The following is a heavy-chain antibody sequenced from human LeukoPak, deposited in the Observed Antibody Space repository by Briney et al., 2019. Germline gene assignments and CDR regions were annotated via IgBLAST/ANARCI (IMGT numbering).Heavy chain of an antibody. V-gene: IGHV3-23*01. CDR2: ISSAGGNT. CDR3: AKASPGGTRYGMDV. D-gene: IGHD1-1*01. CDR1: GLTFSSYA. Sequence: GSLRLSCAASGLTFSSYAMTWVRQAPGKGLEWVSGISSAGGNTYYADSVKGRFTISRDNSKNTLYLQLNSLRAEDTAIYYCAKASPGGTRYGMDVWGQGTTVTVSS. J-gene: IGHJ6*02.